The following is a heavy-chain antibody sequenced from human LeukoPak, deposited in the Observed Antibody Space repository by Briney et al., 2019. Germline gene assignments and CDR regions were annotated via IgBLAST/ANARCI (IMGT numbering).Heavy chain of an antibody. CDR3: ARGVGSSSWSRHWFDP. CDR2: IKSDSATI. V-gene: IGHV3-48*04. CDR1: GLIFSHYS. J-gene: IGHJ5*02. D-gene: IGHD6-13*01. Sequence: GGSLRLSCAASGLIFSHYSMNWVRQAPGKGLEWVAYIKSDSATIYYGDSVKGRFTISRDNAKNSLYLQMNSLRAEDTAVYYCARGVGSSSWSRHWFDPWGQGTLVTVSS.